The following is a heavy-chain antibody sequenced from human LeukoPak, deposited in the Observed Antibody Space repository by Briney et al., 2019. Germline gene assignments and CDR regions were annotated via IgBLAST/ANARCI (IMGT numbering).Heavy chain of an antibody. J-gene: IGHJ6*03. CDR1: GFTFSSYG. CDR3: AKSVVPGTYYYYYYMDV. D-gene: IGHD1-26*01. CDR2: IRYDGSNE. V-gene: IGHV3-30*02. Sequence: GGSLRLSCAASGFTFSSYGIHWVRQAPGKGLEWVAFIRYDGSNEYYADSVKGRFTISRDNSKNTLYLQMNSLRDEDTAVYYCAKSVVPGTYYYYYYMDVWGKGTTVTISS.